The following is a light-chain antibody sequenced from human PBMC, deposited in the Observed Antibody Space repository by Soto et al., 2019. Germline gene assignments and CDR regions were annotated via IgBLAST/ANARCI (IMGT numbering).Light chain of an antibody. CDR3: GTWDTSLNADVV. V-gene: IGLV1-51*01. J-gene: IGLJ2*01. Sequence: QSVLTQPPSVSAAPGQKVTISCSGSNFNIGSNSVSWYQQFPGTAPKLLIYDNDKRPSGIPDRFSGSKSGTSATLGITGLQTGDEADYYCGTWDTSLNADVVFGGGTKLTVL. CDR2: DND. CDR1: NFNIGSNS.